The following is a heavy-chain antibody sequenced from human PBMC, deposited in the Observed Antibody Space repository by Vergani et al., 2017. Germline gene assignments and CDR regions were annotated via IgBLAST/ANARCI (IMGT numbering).Heavy chain of an antibody. J-gene: IGHJ6*03. D-gene: IGHD6-6*01. CDR3: AREVGRSSSSPQCGYYYYYMDV. V-gene: IGHV3-11*01. Sequence: QVQLVESGGGLVKPGGSLRLSCAASGFTFSDYYMSWIRQAPGKGLEWVSYISSSGSTIYYADSVKGRFTISRDNAKNSLYLQMNSLRAEDTAVYYCAREVGRSSSSPQCGYYYYYMDVWGKGTTVTVSS. CDR2: ISSSGSTI. CDR1: GFTFSDYY.